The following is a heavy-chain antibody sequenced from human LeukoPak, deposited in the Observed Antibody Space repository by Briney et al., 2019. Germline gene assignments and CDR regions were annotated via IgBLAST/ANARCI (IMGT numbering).Heavy chain of an antibody. J-gene: IGHJ2*01. V-gene: IGHV4-38-2*02. D-gene: IGHD3-22*01. CDR1: GYSISSGYY. CDR3: ARPYYDSSGYYDWYFDL. CDR2: IYHSGST. Sequence: SETLSLTCTVSGYSISSGYYWGWIRQPPGKGLEWIGSIYHSGSTYYNPSLKSRVTISVDTSKNQFSLKLSSVTAADTAVYYCARPYYDSSGYYDWYFDLWGRGTLVTVSS.